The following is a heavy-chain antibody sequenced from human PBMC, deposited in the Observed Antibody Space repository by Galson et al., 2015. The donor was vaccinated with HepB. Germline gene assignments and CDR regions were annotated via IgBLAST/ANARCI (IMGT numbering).Heavy chain of an antibody. CDR3: AKDYDSVAVGYWYFDP. Sequence: SLRLSCAASGFTFSNYVMSWVRQAPGKGLEWVAAISGSGGSTSYVDSLKGRFTVSRDNSKNTLYLQVNSLTAEDTAVYYCAKDYDSVAVGYWYFDPWGRGTLVTASS. V-gene: IGHV3-23*01. CDR2: ISGSGGST. CDR1: GFTFSNYV. J-gene: IGHJ2*01. D-gene: IGHD3-16*01.